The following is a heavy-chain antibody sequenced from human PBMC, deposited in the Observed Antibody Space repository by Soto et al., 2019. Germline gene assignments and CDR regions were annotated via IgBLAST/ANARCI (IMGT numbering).Heavy chain of an antibody. CDR3: ARDKRAYCRGPGGVPPPKYSDYYFCMDV. CDR1: GSTFSNYA. Sequence: ASVKVSCKASGSTFSNYAINWVRQPPGQGLEWMGGIIPVYGTTDYAQNFQGRVTITADESRSTAYLDMTSLRSEDTAVYYCARDKRAYCRGPGGVPPPKYSDYYFCMDVWGQGTTVTVSS. D-gene: IGHD1-26*01. J-gene: IGHJ6*02. V-gene: IGHV1-69*13. CDR2: IIPVYGTT.